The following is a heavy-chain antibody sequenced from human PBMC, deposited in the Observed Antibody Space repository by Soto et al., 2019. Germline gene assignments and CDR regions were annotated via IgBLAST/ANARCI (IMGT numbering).Heavy chain of an antibody. CDR3: ARDSEEWLRSKGVFDY. Sequence: GGSLRLSCAASGFTFSSYSMNWVRQAPGKGLEWVSSISSSSSYIYYADSVKGRFTISRDNAKNSLYLQMNSLRAEDTAVYYCARDSEEWLRSKGVFDYWGQGTLVTVSS. V-gene: IGHV3-21*01. CDR1: GFTFSSYS. D-gene: IGHD5-12*01. J-gene: IGHJ4*02. CDR2: ISSSSSYI.